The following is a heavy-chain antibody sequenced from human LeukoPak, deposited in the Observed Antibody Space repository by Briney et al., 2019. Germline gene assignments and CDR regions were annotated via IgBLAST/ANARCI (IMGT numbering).Heavy chain of an antibody. CDR2: IYPGDSDT. Sequence: GESLKISCKGSGYSFTSYWIGWVRQMPGKGLEWMGIIYPGDSDTRYSPSFQGQVTISADKSISTAYLQWSSLKASDTAMYYCARRSTYGSGTNYLFDYWGQGTLVTVSS. CDR3: ARRSTYGSGTNYLFDY. V-gene: IGHV5-51*01. D-gene: IGHD3-10*01. CDR1: GYSFTSYW. J-gene: IGHJ4*02.